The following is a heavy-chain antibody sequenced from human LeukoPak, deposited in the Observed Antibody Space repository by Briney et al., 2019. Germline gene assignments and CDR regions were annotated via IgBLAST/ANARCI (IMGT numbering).Heavy chain of an antibody. Sequence: GRSLRLSCAASGFTFSSYGMHWVRQAPGKGLEWVAVIWYDGSNRYYADSVKVRFTISRDNSKNTLYLQMNSLRAEDTAVYYCAKGPPRTHYYDSSGYSDYYYYMDVWGKGTTVTVSS. D-gene: IGHD3-22*01. CDR3: AKGPPRTHYYDSSGYSDYYYYMDV. J-gene: IGHJ6*03. CDR1: GFTFSSYG. CDR2: IWYDGSNR. V-gene: IGHV3-33*06.